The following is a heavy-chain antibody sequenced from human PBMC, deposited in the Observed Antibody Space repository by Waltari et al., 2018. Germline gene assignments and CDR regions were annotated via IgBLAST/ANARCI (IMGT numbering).Heavy chain of an antibody. D-gene: IGHD5-12*01. CDR3: VSLRKWGDGYNFDY. J-gene: IGHJ4*02. V-gene: IGHV3-7*01. CDR2: IRQDGSEK. Sequence: RRKWVEWVANIRQDGSEKYYVDSVTGPFTISRDNAKNSLYLQMSSLIVEDTAMYYCVSLRKWGDGYNFDYWGQGTLVSVSS.